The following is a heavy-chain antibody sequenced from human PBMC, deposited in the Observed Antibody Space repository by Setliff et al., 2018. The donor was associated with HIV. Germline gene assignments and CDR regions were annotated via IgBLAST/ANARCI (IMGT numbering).Heavy chain of an antibody. CDR1: GYTFIDYF. Sequence: ASVKVSCKASGYTFIDYFMHWVRQAPGQGPEWMGWISPNNGDTNIPQRFRGRVTMTRDTSINTAYMELSSLTSEDTAVYYCATVRGYYYDSSGQEYFQHWGQGTLVTVSS. V-gene: IGHV1-2*02. J-gene: IGHJ1*01. D-gene: IGHD3-22*01. CDR3: ATVRGYYYDSSGQEYFQH. CDR2: ISPNNGDT.